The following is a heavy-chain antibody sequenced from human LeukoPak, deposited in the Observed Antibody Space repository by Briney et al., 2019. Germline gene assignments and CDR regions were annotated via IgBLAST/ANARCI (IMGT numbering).Heavy chain of an antibody. J-gene: IGHJ4*02. Sequence: PGRSLRLSCAASVFTFGDYAMSCVRQAPGKGLEWVGFIRSKAYGGTTEYAASVKGRFTISRDDSKSIAYLQMNSLKTEDTAVYYCTRANFEWLLYAGILHDYWGQGTLVTVSS. CDR3: TRANFEWLLYAGILHDY. CDR2: IRSKAYGGTT. V-gene: IGHV3-49*04. D-gene: IGHD3-9*01. CDR1: VFTFGDYA.